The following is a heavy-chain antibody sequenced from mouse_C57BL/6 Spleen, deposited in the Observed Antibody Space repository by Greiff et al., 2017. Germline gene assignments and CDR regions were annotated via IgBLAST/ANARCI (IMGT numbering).Heavy chain of an antibody. Sequence: QVQLQQSGAELVKPGASVKMSCKASGYTFTRYWITWVKQRPGQGLEWIGDIYPGSGSTNYNEKFKSKATLTVETSSSTAYMQLSSLTAEDSAVYYCARGDYYGSSNYWGQGTTLTVSS. J-gene: IGHJ2*01. CDR1: GYTFTRYW. V-gene: IGHV1-55*01. CDR2: IYPGSGST. D-gene: IGHD1-1*01. CDR3: ARGDYYGSSNY.